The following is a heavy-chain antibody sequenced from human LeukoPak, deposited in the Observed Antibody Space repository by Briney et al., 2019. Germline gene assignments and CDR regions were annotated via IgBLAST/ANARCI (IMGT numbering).Heavy chain of an antibody. V-gene: IGHV1-18*01. D-gene: IGHD3-22*01. CDR3: ARDSPPNYSDSSGYYSDAFDI. CDR2: NSVYNGNT. CDR1: GYTFTSYG. J-gene: IGHJ3*02. Sequence: GASVKVSCKASGYTFTSYGISWVRQAPGQGLDWMGWNSVYNGNTNYAQMIQDRVTMTTDTSTSTAYMELRSLRSDDTAVYYCARDSPPNYSDSSGYYSDAFDIWGQGTVVTVSS.